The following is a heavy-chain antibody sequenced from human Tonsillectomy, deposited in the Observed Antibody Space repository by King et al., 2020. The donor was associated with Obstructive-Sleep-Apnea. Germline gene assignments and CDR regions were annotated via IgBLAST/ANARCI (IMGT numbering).Heavy chain of an antibody. CDR2: IYYSGTT. D-gene: IGHD1-26*01. J-gene: IGHJ4*02. V-gene: IGHV4-31*03. CDR1: GGSISSGGYY. Sequence: QLQESGPGLVKPSQTLSLTCTVSGGSISSGGYYWSWIRQHPGKGLEWIGYIYYSGTTYYNPSLKSRVTILVDTSKNQFSLKLSSVTAADTAVYYCARVSGSYYDHFDYWGQGTLVTVSS. CDR3: ARVSGSYYDHFDY.